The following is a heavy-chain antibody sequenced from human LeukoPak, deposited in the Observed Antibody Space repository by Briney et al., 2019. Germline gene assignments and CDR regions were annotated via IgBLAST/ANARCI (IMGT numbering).Heavy chain of an antibody. D-gene: IGHD2-15*01. CDR2: IYYTGST. CDR3: ARDSHGYCGGGSCYSGGWFDP. V-gene: IGHV4-39*07. CDR1: GGSIGSYY. Sequence: SETLSLTCTVSGGSIGSYYWGWIRQPPGKGLEWIGTIYYTGSTYYNPSLKSRVTISVDTSKNQFSLKLNSVTAADTAVYYCARDSHGYCGGGSCYSGGWFDPWGQGTLVTVSS. J-gene: IGHJ5*02.